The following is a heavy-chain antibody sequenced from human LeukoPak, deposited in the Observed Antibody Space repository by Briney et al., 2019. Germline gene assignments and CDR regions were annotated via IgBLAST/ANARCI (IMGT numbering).Heavy chain of an antibody. D-gene: IGHD3-10*01. CDR3: ARDPWFGELHYFDY. J-gene: IGHJ4*02. V-gene: IGHV3-21*01. CDR1: GVTFSSYS. Sequence: GGXLRLSCAASGVTFSSYSMNWGRQAPGKGVEWGSSISSSSRKKYYAETVRRGVTICRDNAKNTLYMQKNSLRAEDTAVYYCARDPWFGELHYFDYWGQGTLVTVSS. CDR2: ISSSSRKK.